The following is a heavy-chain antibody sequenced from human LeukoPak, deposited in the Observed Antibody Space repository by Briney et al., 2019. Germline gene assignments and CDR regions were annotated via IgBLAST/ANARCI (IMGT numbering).Heavy chain of an antibody. D-gene: IGHD3-22*01. CDR1: GFTFRTYW. V-gene: IGHV3-74*01. Sequence: GGSLRLSCAASGFTFRTYWMHWVRQAPGKGLVWVSRVNSDGNNTTYADSVKGRFTISRDNAKNTFYLQMNSLRAEDTAVYFCARALGRKYFYDTSGNSHYYYYYYMDVWGKGTTVTVSS. CDR3: ARALGRKYFYDTSGNSHYYYYYYMDV. J-gene: IGHJ6*03. CDR2: VNSDGNNT.